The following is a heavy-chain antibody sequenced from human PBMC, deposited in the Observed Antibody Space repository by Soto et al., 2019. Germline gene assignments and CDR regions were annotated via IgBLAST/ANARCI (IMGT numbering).Heavy chain of an antibody. V-gene: IGHV3-23*01. Sequence: EVQLLESGGDLVQPGGSLRLSCVGSGFTFRDHPMNWVRQAPGKGLEWVSAISEGGDRTYYADSVLGRLSISRDNSKNTLYLQMSSLRAEYTAMYYCAKYRWGATTDMSIKWGQGTLVTVSS. J-gene: IGHJ4*02. D-gene: IGHD4-4*01. CDR1: GFTFRDHP. CDR3: AKYRWGATTDMSIK. CDR2: ISEGGDRT.